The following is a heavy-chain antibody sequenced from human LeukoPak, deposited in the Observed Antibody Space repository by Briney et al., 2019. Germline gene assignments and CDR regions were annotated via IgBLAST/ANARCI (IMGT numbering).Heavy chain of an antibody. V-gene: IGHV4-59*01. Sequence: SETLSLTCTVSGGSISRYYWSWIRQPPGKGLEWIGYIYYSGSTNYNPSLKSRVAISVDTSKNQFSLKLSSVTAADTAVYYCATTSTGDYYYYYMDVWGKGTTVTVSS. CDR3: ATTSTGDYYYYYMDV. D-gene: IGHD2-8*02. J-gene: IGHJ6*03. CDR2: IYYSGST. CDR1: GGSISRYY.